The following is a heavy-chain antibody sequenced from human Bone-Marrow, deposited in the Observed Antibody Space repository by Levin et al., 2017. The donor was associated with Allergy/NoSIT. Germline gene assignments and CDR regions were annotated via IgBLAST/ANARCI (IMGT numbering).Heavy chain of an antibody. J-gene: IGHJ4*02. CDR3: TTDVPYSYGALSH. V-gene: IGHV3-15*01. CDR1: GVTFRNVW. D-gene: IGHD5-18*01. CDR2: IKSKFEGETT. Sequence: MPGGSLRLSCAVSGVTFRNVWMTWVRQAPGKGLEWVGRIKSKFEGETTDFAAPVKGRYAISRDDSKNTVYLQLTSLKTDDTAVYYCTTDVPYSYGALSHWGQGTRVTVSS.